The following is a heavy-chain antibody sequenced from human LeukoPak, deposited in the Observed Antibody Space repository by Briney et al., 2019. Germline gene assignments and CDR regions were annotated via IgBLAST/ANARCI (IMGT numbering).Heavy chain of an antibody. V-gene: IGHV3-21*01. J-gene: IGHJ4*02. D-gene: IGHD3-22*01. CDR2: ISSSNSYI. Sequence: GVSLRLSCAASGFTFSSYSMNWLPQAPGKGLEGVSSISSSNSYIYYADSVKGRFTIARDNAKNSLYLQMNSLRAEDTAVYYCATHLSYYDRKWCDYWGQGTLVTVSS. CDR1: GFTFSSYS. CDR3: ATHLSYYDRKWCDY.